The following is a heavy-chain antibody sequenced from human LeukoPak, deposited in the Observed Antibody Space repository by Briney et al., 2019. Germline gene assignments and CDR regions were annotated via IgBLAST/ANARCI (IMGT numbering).Heavy chain of an antibody. CDR1: GFTFSSYA. J-gene: IGHJ4*02. V-gene: IGHV3-48*04. Sequence: GSLRLSCAASGFTFSSYAMSWVRQAPGKGLEWVSYISPSGTVIYYGDSVKGRFTISRDNAKKSLYLQMNSLRAEDTAVYYCARDYNCWGQGTLVTVSS. D-gene: IGHD3-10*01. CDR3: ARDYNC. CDR2: ISPSGTVI.